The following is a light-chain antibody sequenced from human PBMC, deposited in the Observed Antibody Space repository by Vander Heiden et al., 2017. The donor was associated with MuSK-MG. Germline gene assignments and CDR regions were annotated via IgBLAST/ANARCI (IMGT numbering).Light chain of an antibody. CDR1: QRVITNY. CDR3: QQYGRSPRT. J-gene: IGKJ5*01. CDR2: GAS. V-gene: IGKV3-20*01. Sequence: EIVLTHPPCTLSLSPGKRATPSRRARQRVITNYLAWYQQKPGQAPRLLIYGASSRATGIPARFSGSGSGTDFTLTISRLEPEDFAVFYCQQYGRSPRTFGQGTRLEIK.